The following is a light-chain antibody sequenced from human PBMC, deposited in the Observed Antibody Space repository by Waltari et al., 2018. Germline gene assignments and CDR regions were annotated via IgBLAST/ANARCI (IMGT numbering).Light chain of an antibody. CDR1: QSITIY. CDR3: QQSYSALT. V-gene: IGKV1-39*01. J-gene: IGKJ4*01. CDR2: AAS. Sequence: IQMTQSPSPLSASVGDRATITCRASQSITIYLNCYQHKPGKAPNLLIYAASSLKGGVPTRFSGSGSGTDFNLTISTQQPEDFATYCCQQSYSALTFGGGTKVEIK.